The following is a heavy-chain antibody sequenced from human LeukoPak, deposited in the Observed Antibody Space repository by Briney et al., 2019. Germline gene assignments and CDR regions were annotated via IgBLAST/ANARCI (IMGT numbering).Heavy chain of an antibody. J-gene: IGHJ5*02. CDR1: GYTFTTYG. Sequence: APVKVSCKASGYTFTTYGISWVRQAPGQPPEWMGWISTYSGNTHYAQELQGRVTLTTDTSTSTAYMDLRSLRSDDTAVYYCARDGRGHWDTRIWYLGNWFDPWGQGTLVTVSS. V-gene: IGHV1-18*01. CDR2: ISTYSGNT. D-gene: IGHD6-13*01. CDR3: ARDGRGHWDTRIWYLGNWFDP.